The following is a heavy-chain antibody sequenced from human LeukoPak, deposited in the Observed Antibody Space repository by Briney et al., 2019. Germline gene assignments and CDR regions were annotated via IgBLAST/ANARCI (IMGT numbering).Heavy chain of an antibody. V-gene: IGHV1-18*01. Sequence: ASVKVSCKASGYTFTNYGISWVRQAPGQGLEWMGWIGSYNGNTNYAQKVQGRVTMTTGTSTSTAYMELRSLRSDDTAVYYCATAGAIDYSPLDSWGQGTLVTVS. CDR3: ATAGAIDYSPLDS. CDR1: GYTFTNYG. J-gene: IGHJ5*01. CDR2: IGSYNGNT. D-gene: IGHD4/OR15-4a*01.